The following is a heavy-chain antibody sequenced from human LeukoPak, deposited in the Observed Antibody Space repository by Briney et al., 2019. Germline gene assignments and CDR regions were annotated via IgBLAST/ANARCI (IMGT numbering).Heavy chain of an antibody. D-gene: IGHD3-16*02. CDR3: GSEATAIGGVIVRVAY. V-gene: IGHV1-2*02. Sequence: ASVKVPCKTSGYSFIDSYMQWVRQAPGQGLEWMGWINPKTSDTKYAQTFQGRVTMTRDTSIRTTYMELSSLRSDDTAIYYCGSEATAIGGVIVRVAYWGQGTLVSVSS. CDR2: INPKTSDT. J-gene: IGHJ4*02. CDR1: GYSFIDSY.